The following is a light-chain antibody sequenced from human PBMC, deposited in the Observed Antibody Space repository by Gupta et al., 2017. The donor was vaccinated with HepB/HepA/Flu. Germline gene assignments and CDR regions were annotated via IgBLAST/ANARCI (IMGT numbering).Light chain of an antibody. CDR1: QSVSGL. Sequence: EVVMMQSPATVPVSPGERATLSCRATQSVSGLLAWYQQIPGQAPRLLIYSASTRATGIPARYSGSGSGTEFTLIISSLQSEDSAVYYCQQYHSWPLTFGGGTKVEIK. J-gene: IGKJ4*01. CDR2: SAS. CDR3: QQYHSWPLT. V-gene: IGKV3-15*01.